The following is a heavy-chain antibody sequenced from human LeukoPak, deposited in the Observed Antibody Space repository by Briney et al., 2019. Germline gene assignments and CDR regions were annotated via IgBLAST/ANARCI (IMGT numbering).Heavy chain of an antibody. CDR3: AKDRYSIWYLTLDY. CDR2: ISGSGDTT. Sequence: PGGSLRLSCAASGFTFSSYAMSLVRQAPGKGLEWVSVISGSGDTTNYADSVKGRFTISRDNSKNTLYLQMNSLRAEDTAVYYCAKDRYSIWYLTLDYWGQGTLVTVSS. CDR1: GFTFSSYA. V-gene: IGHV3-23*01. J-gene: IGHJ4*02. D-gene: IGHD6-13*01.